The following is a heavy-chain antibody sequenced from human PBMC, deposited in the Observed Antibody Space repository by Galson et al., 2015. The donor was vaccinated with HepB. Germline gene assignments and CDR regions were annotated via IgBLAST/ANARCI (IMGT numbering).Heavy chain of an antibody. CDR3: AHTALLWFGEFSSYGMDV. D-gene: IGHD3-10*01. Sequence: ALVKPTQTLTLTCTFSGFSLTTSGVGVGWIRQPPGKALEWLAVIFWDDDKLYSPSLKSRLTITKDTSKHQVVLAMANVDPVDTATYYCAHTALLWFGEFSSYGMDVWGQGTTVTVSS. V-gene: IGHV2-5*02. CDR1: GFSLTTSGVG. J-gene: IGHJ6*02. CDR2: IFWDDDK.